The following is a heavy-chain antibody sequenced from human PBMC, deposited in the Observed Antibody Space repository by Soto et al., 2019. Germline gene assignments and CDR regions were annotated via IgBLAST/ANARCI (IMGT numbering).Heavy chain of an antibody. CDR2: ISAYYGNT. J-gene: IGHJ4*02. CDR3: ARFGSSSWYFDY. D-gene: IGHD6-13*01. V-gene: IGHV1-18*01. CDR1: GYTFTSYG. Sequence: VHLVQSGAEVTMPGASVKVSCKASGYTFTSYGFSWVRQAPGQGREWMGWISAYYGNTNYAQKLQGRVTMTTDTSTSTAYMELRSLRSDDTAVYYCARFGSSSWYFDYWGQGTLVTVSS.